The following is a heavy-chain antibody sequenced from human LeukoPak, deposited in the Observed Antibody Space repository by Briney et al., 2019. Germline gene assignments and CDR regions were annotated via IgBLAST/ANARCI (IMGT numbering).Heavy chain of an antibody. CDR2: IYPGDSDT. CDR3: ARHLTMITVPRDAFDI. J-gene: IGHJ3*02. Sequence: PGESLKISCKGSGYSFTSYWIGWVRQMPGKGLEWMGIIYPGDSDTRYSPSFQGQVTISADKSISTAYLQWSSLKASDTAMYYCARHLTMITVPRDAFDIWGQGTMVTVSS. CDR1: GYSFTSYW. V-gene: IGHV5-51*01. D-gene: IGHD3-16*01.